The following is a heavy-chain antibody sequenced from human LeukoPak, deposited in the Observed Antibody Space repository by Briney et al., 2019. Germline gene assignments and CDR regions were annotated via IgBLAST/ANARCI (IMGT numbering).Heavy chain of an antibody. Sequence: GASVRVSCKASGYTFTGHGVSWVRQAPGQGLEWMGWISASNGNTNFAQKLQGRVTLTTDTSTSTAYMELRSLTSDDTAVYYCARYPLSYSSNWHYYFDYWGQGTLVTVCS. D-gene: IGHD6-13*01. CDR1: GYTFTGHG. CDR2: ISASNGNT. CDR3: ARYPLSYSSNWHYYFDY. J-gene: IGHJ4*02. V-gene: IGHV1-18*01.